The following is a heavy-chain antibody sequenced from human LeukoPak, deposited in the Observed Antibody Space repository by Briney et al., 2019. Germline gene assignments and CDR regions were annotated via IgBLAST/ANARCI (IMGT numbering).Heavy chain of an antibody. D-gene: IGHD6-6*01. CDR3: AKDQSSSTYFDY. J-gene: IGHJ4*02. Sequence: GGSLRLSCAVSGVPFSSYAMHWVRQAPGKGLEWVAVISYDGNNKYYADSVKGRFTISRDNSKNTLYLQMNSLRAEDTAVYYCAKDQSSSTYFDYWGQGTLVTVSS. V-gene: IGHV3-30-3*01. CDR1: GVPFSSYA. CDR2: ISYDGNNK.